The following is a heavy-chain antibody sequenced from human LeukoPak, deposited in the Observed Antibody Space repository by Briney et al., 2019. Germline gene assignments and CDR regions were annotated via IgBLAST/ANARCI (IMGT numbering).Heavy chain of an antibody. D-gene: IGHD3-3*01. CDR1: GGSISSGSYY. Sequence: SETLSLTCTVSGGSISSGSYYWGWIRQPAGKGLEWIGRIYTSGSTNYNPSLKSRVTISVDTSKNQFSLKLSSVTAADTAVYYCARDLFRRATDFPYYYYYMDVWGKGTTVTVSS. CDR3: ARDLFRRATDFPYYYYYMDV. V-gene: IGHV4-61*02. CDR2: IYTSGST. J-gene: IGHJ6*03.